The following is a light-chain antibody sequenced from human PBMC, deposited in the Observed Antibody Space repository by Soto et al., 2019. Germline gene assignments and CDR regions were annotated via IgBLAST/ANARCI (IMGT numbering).Light chain of an antibody. J-gene: IGLJ1*01. CDR3: SSFTSDITYV. CDR2: DVT. CDR1: SSDVGGYNS. Sequence: QSVLTQPASVSGSPGQSVAISCTGTSSDVGGYNSVSWYRQDPGKAPKLMIYDVTNRPSGVPNRFSGSKSGNTASLTISGLQAEDEADYYCSSFTSDITYVFGTGTKVTVL. V-gene: IGLV2-14*01.